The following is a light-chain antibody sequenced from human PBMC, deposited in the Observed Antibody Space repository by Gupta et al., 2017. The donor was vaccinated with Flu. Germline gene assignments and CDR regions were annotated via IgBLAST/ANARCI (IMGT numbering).Light chain of an antibody. V-gene: IGKV1-5*03. J-gene: IGKJ1*01. Sequence: GDRVTITCRASHSINRWLAWYQQKPGQAPKLLIYTTSTLQSGVPSRFSGSGSETEFTLTISSLQPDDFASYYCQQYNSYPRTFGQGTRVEIK. CDR3: QQYNSYPRT. CDR2: TTS. CDR1: HSINRW.